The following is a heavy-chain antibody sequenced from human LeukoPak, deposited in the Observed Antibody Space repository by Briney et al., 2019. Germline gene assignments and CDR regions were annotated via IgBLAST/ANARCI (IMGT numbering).Heavy chain of an antibody. CDR2: IIPMFGTA. CDR3: ARGPELERFDY. V-gene: IGHV1-69*05. CDR1: GGTFSSYA. D-gene: IGHD1-1*01. Sequence: SVKVSCKASGGTFSSYAVSWVRQAPGQGLEWMGGIIPMFGTANYAQKFQGRVTITTDESTSTAYMELSSLRSEDTAVYYCARGPELERFDYWGQGTLVTVSS. J-gene: IGHJ4*02.